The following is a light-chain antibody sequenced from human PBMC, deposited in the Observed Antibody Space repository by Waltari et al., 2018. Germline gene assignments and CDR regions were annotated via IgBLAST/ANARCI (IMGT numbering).Light chain of an antibody. CDR2: EVS. J-gene: IGLJ2*01. CDR3: CSYTRSSTLL. CDR1: SSDVGTYNL. Sequence: QSALTQPASVSGSPGQSVTLTCTGTSSDVGTYNLVSWYQLHPGKAPKLMTYEVSQRPSGGSSRVSGSKSGNTASLTISGLQAEDEADYYCCSYTRSSTLLFGGGTKLTVL. V-gene: IGLV2-23*02.